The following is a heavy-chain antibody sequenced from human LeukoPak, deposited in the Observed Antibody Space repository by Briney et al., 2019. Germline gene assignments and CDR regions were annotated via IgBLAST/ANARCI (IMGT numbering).Heavy chain of an antibody. Sequence: PPETLSLTCSVSGDSLTSSDFHWGWTRHPPGKGLEWFGTTYYPGRTYCNPSLKTRLTISVDTSKNHFSLRLSSATAADTAVHYCARHGKRVALAGYYFDSWGQGTLVSVSP. CDR1: GDSLTSSDFH. D-gene: IGHD1-1*01. V-gene: IGHV4-39*01. CDR2: TYYPGRT. J-gene: IGHJ4*02. CDR3: ARHGKRVALAGYYFDS.